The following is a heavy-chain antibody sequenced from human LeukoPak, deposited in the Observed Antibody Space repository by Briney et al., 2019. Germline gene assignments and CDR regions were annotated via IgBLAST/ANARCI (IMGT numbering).Heavy chain of an antibody. J-gene: IGHJ6*02. V-gene: IGHV4-34*01. CDR2: INHSGST. Sequence: SDTLSLTCAVYGGSFSGYYWSWIRQPPGKGLEWIGEINHSGSTNYNPSLKSRVTISVDTSKNQFSLKLSSVTAADTAVYYCARGYCSSTSCPPMDVWGQGTTVTVSS. CDR3: ARGYCSSTSCPPMDV. D-gene: IGHD2-2*01. CDR1: GGSFSGYY.